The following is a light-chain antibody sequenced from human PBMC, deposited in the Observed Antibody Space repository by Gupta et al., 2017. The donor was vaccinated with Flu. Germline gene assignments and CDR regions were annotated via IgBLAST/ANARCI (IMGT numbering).Light chain of an antibody. J-gene: IGLJ3*02. V-gene: IGLV1-47*01. CDR3: AAGDDNGDSWV. CDR2: RND. Sequence: RVTNSSSGSSSKIGNKYVYWHQQGPETAPNLLMYRNDKRSSGVPERFSGSKYGTSAAMVIIGLRAEDEADYYCAAGDDNGDSWVFGGGTKVTVL. CDR1: SSKIGNKY.